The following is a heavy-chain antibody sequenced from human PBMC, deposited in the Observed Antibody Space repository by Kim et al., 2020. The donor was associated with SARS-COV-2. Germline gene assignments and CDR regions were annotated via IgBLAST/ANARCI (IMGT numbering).Heavy chain of an antibody. D-gene: IGHD3-3*01. J-gene: IGHJ4*02. CDR2: IKQDGSEK. CDR1: GFTFSNYW. V-gene: IGHV3-7*01. CDR3: ARESLNLRFLEWASLDY. Sequence: GGSLRLSCAASGFTFSNYWMTWVRQAPGKGLEWVANIKQDGSEKYYVDSVKGRFTISRDNAKNSLYLQMISLRAEDTAVYYCARESLNLRFLEWASLDYWGQGTLVTVSS.